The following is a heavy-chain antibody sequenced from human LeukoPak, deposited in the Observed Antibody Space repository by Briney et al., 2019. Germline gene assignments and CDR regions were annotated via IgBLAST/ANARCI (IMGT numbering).Heavy chain of an antibody. V-gene: IGHV3-21*01. CDR3: ASGDYGDYAIY. J-gene: IGHJ4*02. CDR2: ISGSSSYI. CDR1: GFTFSSYA. D-gene: IGHD4-17*01. Sequence: GGSLRLSCAASGFTFSSYAMSWVRQAPGKGLEWVSSISGSSSYIYYADSVKGRFTISRDSAKNSLYLQMNSLRAEDTAVYYCASGDYGDYAIYWGQGTLVTVSS.